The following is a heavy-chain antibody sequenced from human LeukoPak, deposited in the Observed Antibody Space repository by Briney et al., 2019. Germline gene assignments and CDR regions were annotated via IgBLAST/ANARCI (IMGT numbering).Heavy chain of an antibody. CDR3: ARDSGPYSSDAFDI. J-gene: IGHJ3*02. Sequence: PSETLSLTCTVSGGSISSYYWSWIRQPAGKGLEWIGHIYTSGTTTYNPSLQSRVTMSVDTSKNQISLKLTSVTAADTAVYYCARDSGPYSSDAFDIWGQGTMVTVSS. CDR2: IYTSGTT. CDR1: GGSISSYY. D-gene: IGHD2-15*01. V-gene: IGHV4-4*07.